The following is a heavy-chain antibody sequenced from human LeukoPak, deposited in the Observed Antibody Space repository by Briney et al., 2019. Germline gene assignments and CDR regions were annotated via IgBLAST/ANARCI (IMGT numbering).Heavy chain of an antibody. CDR3: ARTEESGYSYRYFGYYYYMDV. D-gene: IGHD5-18*01. CDR2: IYYSGST. V-gene: IGHV4-59*01. Sequence: SETLSLTCTVSGGSISSYYWSWLRQPPGKGLEWIGFIYYSGSTHYNPSLKGRVTISVDTCKNQFSLKLSSVTAADTAVYYCARTEESGYSYRYFGYYYYMDVWGKGTTVTVSS. J-gene: IGHJ6*03. CDR1: GGSISSYY.